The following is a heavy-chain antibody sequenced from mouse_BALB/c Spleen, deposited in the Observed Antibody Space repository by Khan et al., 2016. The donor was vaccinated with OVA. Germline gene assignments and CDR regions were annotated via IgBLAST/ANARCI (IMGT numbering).Heavy chain of an antibody. CDR1: GFSLNDYG. J-gene: IGHJ4*01. Sequence: VQLQESGPGLVAPSQSLSITCTVSGFSLNDYGVSWIRQPPGKGLEWLGVIWGGGSTYYNSALKSRLSISKDNSKSQVFLKMSSLQTDDTAMYYCAKCVWSYYYSLDYWGQGTSGTVSS. V-gene: IGHV2-6-5*01. CDR2: IWGGGST. CDR3: AKCVWSYYYSLDY.